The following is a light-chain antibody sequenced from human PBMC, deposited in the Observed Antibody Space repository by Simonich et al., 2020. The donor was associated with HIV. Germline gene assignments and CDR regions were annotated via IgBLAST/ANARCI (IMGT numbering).Light chain of an antibody. Sequence: IQMTQSPSSLSASVGDRVTITCRASQSISSNLNWYQQKPGKAPKLLIYAASSLQSGVPSRISGSGSGTDFTLTISSLQPEDFATYYCLQDYNYPRTFGQGTKVEIK. J-gene: IGKJ1*01. CDR1: QSISSN. CDR2: AAS. V-gene: IGKV1-6*01. CDR3: LQDYNYPRT.